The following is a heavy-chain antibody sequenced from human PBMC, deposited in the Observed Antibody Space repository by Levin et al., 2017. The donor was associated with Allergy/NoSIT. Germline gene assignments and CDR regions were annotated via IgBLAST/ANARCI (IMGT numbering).Heavy chain of an antibody. CDR1: GSTFIDYH. CDR2: IYPNTGGT. J-gene: IGHJ5*02. V-gene: IGHV1-2*02. Sequence: KISCKASGSTFIDYHIHWVRQAPGQGLEWMGWIYPNTGGTNYAQKFQGRVTMTRDTSISTVYMELGNLRSDDTAFYYCARIWSSAPNWIDPWGQGTLVSVSS. D-gene: IGHD2-8*02. CDR3: ARIWSSAPNWIDP.